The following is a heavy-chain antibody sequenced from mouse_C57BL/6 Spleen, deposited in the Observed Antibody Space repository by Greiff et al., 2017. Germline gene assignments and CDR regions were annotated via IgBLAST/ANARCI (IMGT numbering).Heavy chain of an antibody. CDR3: AREGSSFGWFAY. CDR2: IWSGGST. J-gene: IGHJ3*01. Sequence: QVQLKQSGPGLVQPSQSLSITCTVSGFSLTSYGVHWVRQSPGKGLEWLGVIWSGGSTDYNAAFISRLSISKDNSKSQVFFKMNSLQADDTAIYYCAREGSSFGWFAYWGQGTLVTVSA. V-gene: IGHV2-2*01. D-gene: IGHD1-1*01. CDR1: GFSLTSYG.